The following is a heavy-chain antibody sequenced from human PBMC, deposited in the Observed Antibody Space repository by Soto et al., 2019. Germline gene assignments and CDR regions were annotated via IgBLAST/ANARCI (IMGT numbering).Heavy chain of an antibody. V-gene: IGHV3-23*01. D-gene: IGHD3-3*01. J-gene: IGHJ5*02. CDR2: LSGSGGTT. CDR1: GFNFNNYA. CDR3: AKSLNFGGVKPDFGP. Sequence: EVELLESGGGLVQPGGSLRLSCSASGFNFNNYAMNWVRQAPGKGLEWVSVLSGSGGTTYYSDSVSGRFIISRDNSKNKLFPQMNRLRADDTAIYYLAKSLNFGGVKPDFGPWGQGTLVTVSS.